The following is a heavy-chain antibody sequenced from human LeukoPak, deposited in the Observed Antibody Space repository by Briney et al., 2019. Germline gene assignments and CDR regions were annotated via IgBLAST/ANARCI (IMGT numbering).Heavy chain of an antibody. D-gene: IGHD3-10*01. Sequence: SETLSLTCAVYGGSFSGYYWSWIRQPPGKGLEWIGEINHSGSTNYNPSLKSRVTISVDTSKNQFSLKLSSVTAADTAVYYCARGSALLRYTNFDYWGQGTLVTVSS. CDR3: ARGSALLRYTNFDY. J-gene: IGHJ4*02. CDR1: GGSFSGYY. V-gene: IGHV4-34*01. CDR2: INHSGST.